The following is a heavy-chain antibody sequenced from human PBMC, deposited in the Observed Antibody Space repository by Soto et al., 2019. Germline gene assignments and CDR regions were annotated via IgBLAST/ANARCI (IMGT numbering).Heavy chain of an antibody. CDR1: GGSISSYF. J-gene: IGHJ4*02. D-gene: IGHD6-13*01. CDR3: ERDIAAVPRAFDY. CDR2: VYYTGTT. Sequence: SETLSLTCTVSGGSISSYFYIWVRQPPGKGLEWIGSVYYTGTTDYNPSLKSRVTISVDTSKTQFSLNLRSVTAADTAVYYCERDIAAVPRAFDYWGRGTLVTVSS. V-gene: IGHV4-59*01.